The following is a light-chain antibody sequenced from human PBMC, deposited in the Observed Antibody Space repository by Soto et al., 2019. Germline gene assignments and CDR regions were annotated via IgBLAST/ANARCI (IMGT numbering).Light chain of an antibody. CDR1: QSIGND. CDR2: STS. Sequence: DIQLTQSPSSLPASVGDRVTITGGASQSIGNDLGWYQQKPGKAPKRLIYSTSSLQSGVPSRFSGSGSGTEFSLTFSSLQPEDSAIYYCLQHNTYPRTFGQGTKVDIK. J-gene: IGKJ1*01. V-gene: IGKV1-17*01. CDR3: LQHNTYPRT.